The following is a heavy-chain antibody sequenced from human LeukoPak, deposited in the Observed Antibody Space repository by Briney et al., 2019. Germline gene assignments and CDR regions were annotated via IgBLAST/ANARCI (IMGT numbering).Heavy chain of an antibody. J-gene: IGHJ4*02. D-gene: IGHD3-10*01. CDR3: AREVRGVIITPRVDY. Sequence: SETLSLTCTVSGGSISSYYWSWIRQPPGKGLEWIGYIYYSGSTNYNPSLKSRVTISVDTSKNQFSLKLSSVTAADTAVYYCAREVRGVIITPRVDYWGQGTLVTVSS. CDR2: IYYSGST. CDR1: GGSISSYY. V-gene: IGHV4-59*01.